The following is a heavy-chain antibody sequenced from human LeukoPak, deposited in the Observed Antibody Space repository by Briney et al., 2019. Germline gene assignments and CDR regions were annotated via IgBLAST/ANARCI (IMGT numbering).Heavy chain of an antibody. V-gene: IGHV3-30*18. CDR2: ISYDGSNK. CDR3: GKEGGATSPIDF. J-gene: IGHJ4*02. CDR1: GFTFSSYG. D-gene: IGHD1-26*01. Sequence: PGGSLRLSCAASGFTFSSYGMHWVRQAPGKGLEWVAVISYDGSNKYYADSVKGRFTISRDNSKNTLYLQMNSLRAEDTAVYYCGKEGGATSPIDFWGQGTLVTVSS.